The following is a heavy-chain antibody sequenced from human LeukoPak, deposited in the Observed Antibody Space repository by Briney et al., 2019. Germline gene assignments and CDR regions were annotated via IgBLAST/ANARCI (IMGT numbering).Heavy chain of an antibody. CDR3: ARGGPYDCVWGSYRYTNDY. V-gene: IGHV4-34*01. CDR1: GGSFSGYY. Sequence: SETLSLTCAVYGGSFSGYYWSWIRQPPGKGLEWIGEINHSGSTNYNPSLKSRVIISVDTSKNQFSLKLSSVTAADTAVYYCARGGPYDCVWGSYRYTNDYWGQGTLVTVSS. CDR2: INHSGST. J-gene: IGHJ4*02. D-gene: IGHD3-16*02.